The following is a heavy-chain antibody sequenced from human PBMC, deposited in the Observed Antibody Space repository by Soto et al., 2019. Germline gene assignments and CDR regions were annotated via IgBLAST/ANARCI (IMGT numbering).Heavy chain of an antibody. CDR3: ARKSKLAYCGGDCYAHFDP. D-gene: IGHD2-21*01. Sequence: GESLKISCKGSGYSFTSYWIGWVRQMPGKGLEWMGIIYPGDSDTRYSPSFQGQVTISADKSISTAYLQWSSLKASDTAMYYCARKSKLAYCGGDCYAHFDPWGQGTLVTVSS. J-gene: IGHJ5*02. CDR2: IYPGDSDT. CDR1: GYSFTSYW. V-gene: IGHV5-51*01.